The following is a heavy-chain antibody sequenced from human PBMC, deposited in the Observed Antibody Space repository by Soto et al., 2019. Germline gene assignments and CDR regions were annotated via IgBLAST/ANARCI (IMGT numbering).Heavy chain of an antibody. CDR2: INAGNGNT. CDR1: GYTFTSYA. V-gene: IGHV1-3*01. D-gene: IGHD3-10*01. J-gene: IGHJ4*02. Sequence: QVQLVQSGAEVKKPGASVKVSCKASGYTFTSYAMHWVRQAPGQRLEWMGWINAGNGNTKYSQKFQGRVTITRDTAGSTAYMQLSSLRSEDTAVYYCARGASLWFGDHFDYWGQGTLVTVAS. CDR3: ARGASLWFGDHFDY.